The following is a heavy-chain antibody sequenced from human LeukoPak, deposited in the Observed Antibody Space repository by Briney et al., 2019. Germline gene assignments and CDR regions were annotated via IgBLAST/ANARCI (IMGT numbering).Heavy chain of an antibody. CDR1: GGSISSYY. J-gene: IGHJ4*02. CDR3: ARRSGIAAAGGVDY. Sequence: SETLSLTCTVSGGSISSYYWSWIRQPPGKGLEWIGYIYYSGSTNYNPSLKSRVTISVDTSKNQFSLKLSPVTAADTAVYYCARRSGIAAAGGVDYWGQGTLVTVSS. D-gene: IGHD6-13*01. CDR2: IYYSGST. V-gene: IGHV4-59*08.